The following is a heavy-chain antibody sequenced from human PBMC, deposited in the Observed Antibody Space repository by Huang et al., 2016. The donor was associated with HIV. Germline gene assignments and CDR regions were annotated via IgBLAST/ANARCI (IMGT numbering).Heavy chain of an antibody. CDR1: GDSIGSGSFS. CDR3: ARLGSYDTRWHEDY. V-gene: IGHV4-61*09. D-gene: IGHD2-2*01. J-gene: IGHJ4*02. CDR2: ISPGGTS. Sequence: QVQLQESGPGLVKPSQTLSLTCTVSGDSIGSGSFSWSWLRQPAGEGLEWVGHISPGGTSKYNPSLSIRVTISLDTSKNQFSLHVTSVTAADTAVYYCARLGSYDTRWHEDYWGQGTLVTVSS.